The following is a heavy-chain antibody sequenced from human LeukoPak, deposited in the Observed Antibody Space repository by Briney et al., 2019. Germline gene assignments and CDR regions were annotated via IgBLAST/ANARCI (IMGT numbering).Heavy chain of an antibody. CDR2: INPNSGDT. Sequence: GASVKVSCKASEYSFTAYYLHWVRQAPGQGLEWMGWINPNSGDTNFAQKFQGRVTMTRDTSISTAYMELSRLRSDDTAMYYCARAYCGGNCLPNNFDYWGQGTLVTVSS. CDR3: ARAYCGGNCLPNNFDY. V-gene: IGHV1-2*02. J-gene: IGHJ4*02. CDR1: EYSFTAYY. D-gene: IGHD2-21*02.